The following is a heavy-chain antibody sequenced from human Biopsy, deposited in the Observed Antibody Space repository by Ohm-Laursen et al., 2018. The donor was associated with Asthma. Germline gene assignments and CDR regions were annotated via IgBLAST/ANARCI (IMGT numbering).Heavy chain of an antibody. J-gene: IGHJ4*02. Sequence: TLSLTWTVSGGSMSSSSYSWGWIRQPPGKGLEWIGSIPYTGNTDIPSLRSRVTLSVDTSKNNFSLKLTSVTAADTAVFYCARHWNWGSFFDYWGQGMLVTVSS. CDR1: GGSMSSSSYS. V-gene: IGHV4-39*01. CDR2: IPYTGNT. D-gene: IGHD7-27*01. CDR3: ARHWNWGSFFDY.